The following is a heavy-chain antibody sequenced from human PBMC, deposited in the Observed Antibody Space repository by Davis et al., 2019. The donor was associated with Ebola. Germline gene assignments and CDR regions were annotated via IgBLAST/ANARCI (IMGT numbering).Heavy chain of an antibody. J-gene: IGHJ6*02. CDR3: ASLGTHCSGGSCYDYYYYAMDV. Sequence: SVKVSCKASGYTFTGYYMHWVRQAPGQGLEWMGGIIPIFGTANYAQKFQGRVTITADESTSTAYMELSSLISEDTAVYYCASLGTHCSGGSCYDYYYYAMDVWGQGTTVTVSS. D-gene: IGHD2-15*01. CDR1: GYTFTGYY. CDR2: IIPIFGTA. V-gene: IGHV1-69*13.